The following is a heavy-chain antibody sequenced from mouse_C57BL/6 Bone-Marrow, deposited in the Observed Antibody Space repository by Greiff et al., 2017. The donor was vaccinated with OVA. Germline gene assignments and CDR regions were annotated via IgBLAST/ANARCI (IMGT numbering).Heavy chain of an antibody. D-gene: IGHD3-2*02. Sequence: QVQLKQPGAELVKPGASVKLSCKASGYTFTSYWMHWVKQRPGQGLEWIGMIHPNSGSTNYNEKFKSKATLTVDKSSSTAYMQLSSLTSEDSAVYYCARCAYSSGFAYWGQGTLVTVSA. CDR3: ARCAYSSGFAY. J-gene: IGHJ3*01. CDR2: IHPNSGST. V-gene: IGHV1-64*01. CDR1: GYTFTSYW.